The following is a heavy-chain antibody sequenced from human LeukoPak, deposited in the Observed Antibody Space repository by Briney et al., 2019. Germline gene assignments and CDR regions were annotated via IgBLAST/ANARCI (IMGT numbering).Heavy chain of an antibody. CDR2: ISGSGSST. Sequence: PGGSLRLSCAASGFTFSSYAMSWVRQAPGKGLEWVSVISGSGSSTYYADSVKGRFTISRDNSKNTLYLQMNSLRAEDTAVYYCAKGGLYYYDGSGYFDYWGQGTLVTVSS. CDR3: AKGGLYYYDGSGYFDY. J-gene: IGHJ4*02. D-gene: IGHD3-22*01. V-gene: IGHV3-23*01. CDR1: GFTFSSYA.